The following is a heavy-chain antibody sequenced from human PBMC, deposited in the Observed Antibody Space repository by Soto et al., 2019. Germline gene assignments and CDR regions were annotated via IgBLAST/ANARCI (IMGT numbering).Heavy chain of an antibody. Sequence: QVQLVQSGAEVKKPGASVKVSCKASGYTFTSYGISWVRQAPGQGLEWMGWISAYNGNTNYAQKLQGRVTMTTDTSTSTAYTELRSLRSDDTAVDYCARSPYYYDSSGYVGDYYGMDVWGQGTTVTVAS. CDR3: ARSPYYYDSSGYVGDYYGMDV. CDR2: ISAYNGNT. J-gene: IGHJ6*02. V-gene: IGHV1-18*01. CDR1: GYTFTSYG. D-gene: IGHD3-22*01.